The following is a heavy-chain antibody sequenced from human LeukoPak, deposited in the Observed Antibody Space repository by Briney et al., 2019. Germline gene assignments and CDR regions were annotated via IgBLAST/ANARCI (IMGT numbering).Heavy chain of an antibody. CDR2: IYYSGST. V-gene: IGHV4-59*08. CDR1: GGSISSYY. D-gene: IGHD4-23*01. CDR3: ARHGNYGGFVRWFDP. J-gene: IGHJ5*02. Sequence: PSETLSLTCTVSGGSISSYYWNWIRQPPGKGLEWIGYIYYSGSTNYNPSLKSRVTISVDTSKNQFSLKLSSVTAADTAVYYCARHGNYGGFVRWFDPWGQGTLVTVSS.